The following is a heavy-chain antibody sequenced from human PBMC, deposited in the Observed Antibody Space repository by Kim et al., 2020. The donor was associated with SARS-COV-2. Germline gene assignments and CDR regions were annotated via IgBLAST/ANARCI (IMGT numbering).Heavy chain of an antibody. CDR2: INHSGST. Sequence: SETLSLTCAVYGGSFSGYYWSWIRQPPGKVLEWIGEINHSGSTNYNPSLKSRVTISVDTSKNQFSLKLSSVTAADTAVYYCARAGRQWLVRPILYYFDY. D-gene: IGHD6-19*01. J-gene: IGHJ4*01. CDR3: ARAGRQWLVRPILYYFDY. CDR1: GGSFSGYY. V-gene: IGHV4-34*01.